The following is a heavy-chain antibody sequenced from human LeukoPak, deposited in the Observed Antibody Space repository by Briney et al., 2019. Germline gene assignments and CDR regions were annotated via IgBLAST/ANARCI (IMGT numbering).Heavy chain of an antibody. Sequence: PGGSLRLSCAASGFTVSSNYMTWVRQAPGKGLEWVSVIYSGGSTYYADSLKGRFTISRDNSKNTLYLQMNSLRVEDTAVYYCARVRWSAPSTPGGSYMDVWGKGTTVTVSS. CDR2: IYSGGST. V-gene: IGHV3-53*01. D-gene: IGHD3-16*01. CDR1: GFTVSSNY. CDR3: ARVRWSAPSTPGGSYMDV. J-gene: IGHJ6*03.